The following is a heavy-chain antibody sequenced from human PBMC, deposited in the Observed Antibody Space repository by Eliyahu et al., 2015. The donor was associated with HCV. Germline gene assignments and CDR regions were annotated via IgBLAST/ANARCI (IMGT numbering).Heavy chain of an antibody. CDR2: TYYRSKWRT. CDR1: GDSVSSTVPA. J-gene: IGHJ4*02. V-gene: IGHV6-1*01. D-gene: IGHD2-2*03. Sequence: QVQLQQSGPGLVKPSQTLSLTCXIXGDSVSSTVPAWNWIXQSPSRGLEWLGRTYYRSKWRTDYALSVKSRITVTADTSKNQFSLQLTSVTPEDTAVYYCARDGYATGWEFDFWGQGALVTVSS. CDR3: ARDGYATGWEFDF.